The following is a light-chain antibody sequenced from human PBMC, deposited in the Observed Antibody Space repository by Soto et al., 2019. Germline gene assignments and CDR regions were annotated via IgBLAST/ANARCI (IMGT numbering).Light chain of an antibody. Sequence: DIQMTQSPSTLSGSVGDTVAITCRASQTISSWVAWYQQKPGRAPKLLIYKASSLESGVPSRFSGSGSGTEFTLTIGSLQPEDFATYYCLQHNSNPVTFGQGTKVDIK. CDR1: QTISSW. CDR2: KAS. J-gene: IGKJ1*01. V-gene: IGKV1-5*03. CDR3: LQHNSNPVT.